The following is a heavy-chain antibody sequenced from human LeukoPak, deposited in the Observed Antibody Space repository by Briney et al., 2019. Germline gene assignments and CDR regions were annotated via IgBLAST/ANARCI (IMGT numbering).Heavy chain of an antibody. D-gene: IGHD1-14*01. Sequence: PSETLSLTCTVSGGSISSYYWSWIRQPPGKGLEWIGYIYYSGSTNYNPSLKSRVTMSVDTSKNQFSLKLSSVTAADTAVYYCARLHGNRNWLDPWGQGTLVTVSS. V-gene: IGHV4-59*12. J-gene: IGHJ5*02. CDR3: ARLHGNRNWLDP. CDR1: GGSISSYY. CDR2: IYYSGST.